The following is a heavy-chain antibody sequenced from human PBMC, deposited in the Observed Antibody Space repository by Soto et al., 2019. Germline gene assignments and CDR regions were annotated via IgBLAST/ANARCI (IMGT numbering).Heavy chain of an antibody. V-gene: IGHV4-59*01. J-gene: IGHJ3*02. Sequence: QVQLQESGPGLVKPSETLSLTCTVSGGPISTYYWSWIRQPPGKGLEWIGFISYIGTTQYNPSFKSRVTISVETSKNQFSVSLTSVSAADTAVYYCARDAGYQLTGAFDIWGPGTMVAVAS. CDR1: GGPISTYY. CDR2: ISYIGTT. CDR3: ARDAGYQLTGAFDI. D-gene: IGHD2-2*01.